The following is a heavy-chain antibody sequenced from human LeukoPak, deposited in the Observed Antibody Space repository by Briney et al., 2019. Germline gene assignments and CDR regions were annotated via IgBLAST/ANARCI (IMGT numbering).Heavy chain of an antibody. J-gene: IGHJ4*02. CDR1: GYTLTELS. CDR3: ATDPLGYYDSSGYPTSDY. D-gene: IGHD3-22*01. V-gene: IGHV1-24*01. Sequence: ASVKVSCKVSGYTLTELSMHWVRQAPGKGLEWMGGFDPEDGETIYAQKFQGRVTMTEDTSTDTAYMELSSLRSEDTAVYYCATDPLGYYDSSGYPTSDYWGQGTLVTVSS. CDR2: FDPEDGET.